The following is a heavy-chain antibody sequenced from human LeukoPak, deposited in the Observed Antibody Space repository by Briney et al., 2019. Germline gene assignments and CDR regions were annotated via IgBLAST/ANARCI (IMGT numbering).Heavy chain of an antibody. CDR1: GFTFDDYG. CDR2: INWNGGST. J-gene: IGHJ6*03. CDR3: ARVTSSSWFSYYYYYMDV. Sequence: GGSLRLSCAASGFTFDDYGMSWVRQAPGKGLEWVSGINWNGGSTGYADSVKGRFTISRDNAKNSLYLQMNSLRAEDTAVYYCARVTSSSWFSYYYYYMDVWGKGTTVTVSS. D-gene: IGHD6-13*01. V-gene: IGHV3-20*04.